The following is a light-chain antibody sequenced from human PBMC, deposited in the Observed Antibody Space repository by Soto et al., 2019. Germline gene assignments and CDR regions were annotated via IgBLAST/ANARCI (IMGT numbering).Light chain of an antibody. J-gene: IGLJ1*01. CDR1: SSDVDAYDY. CDR3: SSFTTSLTYV. CDR2: DVS. Sequence: QSALTQPASVSGSPGQSITISCTGASSDVDAYDYVSWYQQHPGKAPKLMIYDVSSRPSGVSDRFSGSKSGNTASLTISGLQAEDEAYYYCSSFTTSLTYVFGTGTQLTVL. V-gene: IGLV2-14*03.